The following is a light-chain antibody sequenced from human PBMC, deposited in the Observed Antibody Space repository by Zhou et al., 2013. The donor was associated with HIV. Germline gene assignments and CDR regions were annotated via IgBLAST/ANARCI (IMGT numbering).Light chain of an antibody. J-gene: IGKJ4*01. CDR2: GAS. CDR3: QQYGDSLT. CDR1: QSIISNY. V-gene: IGKV3-20*01. Sequence: EIVLTQSPGTLSLSPGERATLSCRASQSIISNYLAWYQQKPGQAPRLLIYGASIRATGIPDRISGSGSGTDFTLTISRVEPEDFAVYYCQQYGDSLTFGEGTKVEIK.